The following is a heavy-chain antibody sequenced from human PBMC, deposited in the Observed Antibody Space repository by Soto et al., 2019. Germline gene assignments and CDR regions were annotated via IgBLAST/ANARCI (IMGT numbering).Heavy chain of an antibody. CDR1: GFSLINARMG. Sequence: SGPTLVNPTETLTLTCTVSGFSLINARMGVSWIRQPPGKALEWLAHIFSNDEKSYSTSLKSRLTISKDTSKSQVVLTMTNMDPVDTATYYCARTLARYYGMDVWGQGTTVTVSS. V-gene: IGHV2-26*01. J-gene: IGHJ6*02. CDR3: ARTLARYYGMDV. CDR2: IFSNDEK.